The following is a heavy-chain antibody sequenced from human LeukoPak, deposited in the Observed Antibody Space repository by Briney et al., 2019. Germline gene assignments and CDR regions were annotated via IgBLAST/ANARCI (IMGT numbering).Heavy chain of an antibody. D-gene: IGHD3-10*01. CDR1: GDSVSGYY. CDR3: ARWEVRLNAFEM. V-gene: IGHV4-59*02. J-gene: IGHJ3*02. Sequence: SETLSLTCIVSGDSVSGYYWNWIRQPPGKGLQWIGYTHHGGNTLYNPSLKSRATTSVDTSKNQFSLSLSSVTAADTAVYYCARWEVRLNAFEMWGQGTMVTVSS. CDR2: THHGGNT.